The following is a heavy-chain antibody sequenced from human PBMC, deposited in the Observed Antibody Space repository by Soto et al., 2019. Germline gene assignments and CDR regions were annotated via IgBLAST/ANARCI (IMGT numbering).Heavy chain of an antibody. V-gene: IGHV5-51*01. CDR1: GYTFTSYW. CDR2: IYPSDSDI. Sequence: PGESLKISCKGSGYTFTSYWIGWVRQMPGEGLEWMGVIYPSDSDIRYSPSFQGKVTISADKSITTAYLQWSSLKAADTAMYYCVRSGTSSGRFSDYWGQGTRVTVS. J-gene: IGHJ4*02. D-gene: IGHD2-15*01. CDR3: VRSGTSSGRFSDY.